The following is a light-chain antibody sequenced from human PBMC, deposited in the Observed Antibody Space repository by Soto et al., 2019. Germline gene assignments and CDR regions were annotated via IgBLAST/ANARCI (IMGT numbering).Light chain of an antibody. J-gene: IGKJ2*01. Sequence: EIVLTQSPCTLSLSPGERATLSCRASQSVSSTYLAWYQKKPGQAPRLLIYGASSGATGIPDRLSCSGSGSDFDLTLSRLEPEAFAVYYCQLYGQSRRYTFGQGTKLEIK. CDR1: QSVSSTY. CDR3: QLYGQSRRYT. V-gene: IGKV3-20*01. CDR2: GAS.